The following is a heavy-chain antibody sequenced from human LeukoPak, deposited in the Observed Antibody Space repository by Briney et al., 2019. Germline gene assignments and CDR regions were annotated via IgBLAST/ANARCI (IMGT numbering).Heavy chain of an antibody. J-gene: IGHJ4*02. Sequence: ASVTVSCKASGYTFTSYDINWVRQAPAQGLEWMGWMNPNSGNTGYAQKFQGRVTMTRNTSISTAYMELSSLRSGDTAVYYCARGGYSYGLDYWGQGTLVTVSS. CDR1: GYTFTSYD. V-gene: IGHV1-8*01. D-gene: IGHD5-18*01. CDR3: ARGGYSYGLDY. CDR2: MNPNSGNT.